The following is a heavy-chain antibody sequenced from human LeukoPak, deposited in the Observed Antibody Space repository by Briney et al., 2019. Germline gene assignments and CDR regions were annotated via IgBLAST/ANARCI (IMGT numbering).Heavy chain of an antibody. CDR3: ARGPSAYCGGDCYSGDY. V-gene: IGHV1-46*01. Sequence: GASVKVSCKASGYTFTSYYMHWVRQAPGQGLEWMGIINPSDGRTSYAQKFQGRVTMTRDTSMTTVYMELSSLGSEDTAVYYCARGPSAYCGGDCYSGDYWGQGTLVTVSS. CDR1: GYTFTSYY. CDR2: INPSDGRT. J-gene: IGHJ4*02. D-gene: IGHD2-21*02.